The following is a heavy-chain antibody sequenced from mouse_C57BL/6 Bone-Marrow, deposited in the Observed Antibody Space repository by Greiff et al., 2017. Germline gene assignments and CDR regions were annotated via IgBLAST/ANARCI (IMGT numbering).Heavy chain of an antibody. CDR3: ARDRGYWYFDV. D-gene: IGHD3-3*01. J-gene: IGHJ1*03. Sequence: DVKLVESEGGLVQPGRSMKLSCTASGFTFSDYYMAWVRQVPEKGLEWVANINYDGSSTYYLDSLKSRFIISRDNAKNILYLQMSSLKSEDTATYYCARDRGYWYFDVWGTGTTVTVSS. CDR1: GFTFSDYY. CDR2: INYDGSST. V-gene: IGHV5-16*01.